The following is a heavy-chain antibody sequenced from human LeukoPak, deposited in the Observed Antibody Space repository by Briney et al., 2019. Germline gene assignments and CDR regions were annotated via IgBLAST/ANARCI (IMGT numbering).Heavy chain of an antibody. Sequence: ASVTVSFKASGYTFTSYGISWVRQAPGQGLEWMGWISAYNGNTNFAQKLQGRVTMTTDTSTSTACMDLRSLRSDDTAVYYCARDQAATNTQVRFCLDWGQGTLVTVSS. CDR3: ARDQAATNTQVRFCLD. V-gene: IGHV1-18*01. D-gene: IGHD3-9*01. J-gene: IGHJ4*02. CDR2: ISAYNGNT. CDR1: GYTFTSYG.